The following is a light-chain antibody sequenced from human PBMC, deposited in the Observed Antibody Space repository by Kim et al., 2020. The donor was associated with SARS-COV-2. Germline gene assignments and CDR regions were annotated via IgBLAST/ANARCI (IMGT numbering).Light chain of an antibody. CDR1: SLRKYY. Sequence: SSELTQDPAVSVALGQTVSITCQGDSLRKYYATWYQQRARQAPVLVFYAKDKRPSGVQDRFSGSTSGNTASLTITGAQAADEADYYCKSRDSRGKVVFGGGTQLTVL. V-gene: IGLV3-19*01. CDR2: AKD. CDR3: KSRDSRGKVV. J-gene: IGLJ7*01.